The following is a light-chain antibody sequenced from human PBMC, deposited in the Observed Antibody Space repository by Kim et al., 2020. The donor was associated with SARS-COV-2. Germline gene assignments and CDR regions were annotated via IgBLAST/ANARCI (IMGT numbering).Light chain of an antibody. Sequence: SPGERTHPSCGASQSVGRDYLAWYQKKPGQAPKLLIYNASKTATDIPDRFSGSGSRTDFTLTISRLEPEDFAIYYCGQHAYAPLTFGGGTKVDIK. CDR3: GQHAYAPLT. CDR2: NAS. V-gene: IGKV3-20*01. J-gene: IGKJ4*01. CDR1: QSVGRDY.